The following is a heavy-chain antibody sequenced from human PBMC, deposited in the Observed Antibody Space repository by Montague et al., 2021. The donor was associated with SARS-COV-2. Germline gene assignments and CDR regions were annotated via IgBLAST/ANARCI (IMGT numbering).Heavy chain of an antibody. J-gene: IGHJ6*03. Sequence: SLRLSCAASGFIFGGYWMSWVRQAPGKGLVWVANIKLDGSDEYYMDSVKGRFTVYRDNARNSLYLQINSLRAKDRAVYYCVRATHYMYVWGEGTTVAVSS. V-gene: IGHV3-7*01. CDR3: VRATHYMYV. CDR2: IKLDGSDE. CDR1: GFIFGGYW.